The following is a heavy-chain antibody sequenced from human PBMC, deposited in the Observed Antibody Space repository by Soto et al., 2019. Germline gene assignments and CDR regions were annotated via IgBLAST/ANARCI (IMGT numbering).Heavy chain of an antibody. J-gene: IGHJ5*02. CDR2: IYHSGST. D-gene: IGHD4-4*01. CDR1: GYSISSGYY. V-gene: IGHV4-38-2*02. CDR3: ASGHSNYGSWFDP. Sequence: SETLSLTCTVSGYSISSGYYWGWIRQPPGKGLEWIGSIYHSGSTYYNPSLKSRVTISVDTSKNQFSLKLSSVTAADTAVYYCASGHSNYGSWFDPWGQGTLVTVSS.